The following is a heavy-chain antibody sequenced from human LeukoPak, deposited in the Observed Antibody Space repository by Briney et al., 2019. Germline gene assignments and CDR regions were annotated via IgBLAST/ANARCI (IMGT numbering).Heavy chain of an antibody. J-gene: IGHJ4*02. Sequence: GRSLRLSCAASGFTFDDYAMHWVRQAPGKGLEWASGISWNSGSIGYADSVKGRFTISRDNAKNSLYLQMNSLRAEDTALYYCAKDIGDYGGNSGPFDYWGQGTLVTVSS. D-gene: IGHD4-23*01. V-gene: IGHV3-9*01. CDR1: GFTFDDYA. CDR2: ISWNSGSI. CDR3: AKDIGDYGGNSGPFDY.